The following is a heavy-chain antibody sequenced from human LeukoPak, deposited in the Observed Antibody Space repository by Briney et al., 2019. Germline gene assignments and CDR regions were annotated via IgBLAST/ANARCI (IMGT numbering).Heavy chain of an antibody. J-gene: IGHJ3*02. CDR1: GFTFDDYA. V-gene: IGHV3-9*01. D-gene: IGHD4-17*01. Sequence: PGRSLRLSCAASGFTFDDYAMHWVRQAPGKGLEWVSGISWNSGSIGYADSVKGRFTISRDNAKNSLYLQMNSLRAEDTALYYCAKVGSLLGTTVNTVAFDIWGQGTMVTVSS. CDR3: AKVGSLLGTTVNTVAFDI. CDR2: ISWNSGSI.